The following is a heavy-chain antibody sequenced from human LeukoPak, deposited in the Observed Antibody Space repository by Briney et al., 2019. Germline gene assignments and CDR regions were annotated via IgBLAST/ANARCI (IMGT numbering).Heavy chain of an antibody. CDR3: ARSRLVVEMATIIPGDY. Sequence: KPSETLSLTCTVSGGSISSSSYYWGWIRQPPGKGLEWIGSIYYSGSTYYNPSLKSRVTISVDTSKNQFSLKPSSVTAADTAVYYCARSRLVVEMATIIPGDYWGQGTLVTVSS. CDR2: IYYSGST. J-gene: IGHJ4*02. D-gene: IGHD5-24*01. V-gene: IGHV4-39*01. CDR1: GGSISSSSYY.